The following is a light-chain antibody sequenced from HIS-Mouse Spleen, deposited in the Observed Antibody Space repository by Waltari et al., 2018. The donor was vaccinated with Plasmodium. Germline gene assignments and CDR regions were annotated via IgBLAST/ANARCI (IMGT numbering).Light chain of an antibody. CDR3: YSTDSSGNHRV. J-gene: IGLJ3*02. V-gene: IGLV3-10*01. Sequence: SYELTQPPSVSVSPGQTARITCSGDALPKKYAYWYQHKSGQAPVLVIYDDSKRPSGIPERVSGSSSGTMATLTISGAQVEDEADYYCYSTDSSGNHRVFGGGTKLTVL. CDR1: ALPKKY. CDR2: DDS.